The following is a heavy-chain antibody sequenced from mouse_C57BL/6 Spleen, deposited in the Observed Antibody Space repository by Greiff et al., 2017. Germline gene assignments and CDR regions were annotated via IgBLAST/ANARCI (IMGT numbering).Heavy chain of an antibody. V-gene: IGHV1-61*01. J-gene: IGHJ1*03. CDR1: GYTFTSYW. CDR3: ARSEGYWYFDV. Sequence: QVQLQQPGAELVRPGSSVKLSCKASGYTFTSYWMDWVKQRPGQGLEWIGNIYPSDSETQYNQKFKDKATLTVDKTSTTAYMQLRSLTSEDSAVYFCARSEGYWYFDVWGTGTTVTVSS. CDR2: IYPSDSET.